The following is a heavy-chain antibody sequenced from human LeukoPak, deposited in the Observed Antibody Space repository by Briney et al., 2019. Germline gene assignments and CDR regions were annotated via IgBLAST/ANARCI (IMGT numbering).Heavy chain of an antibody. CDR3: ARGWYSSSSADY. D-gene: IGHD6-6*01. J-gene: IGHJ4*02. Sequence: GGSLRHSCAASGFTFSSYGMHWVRQAPGKGLEWVAVIWYDGSNKYYADSVKGRFTISRDNSKNTLYLQMNSLRAEDTAVYYCARGWYSSSSADYWGQGTLVTVSS. V-gene: IGHV3-33*01. CDR2: IWYDGSNK. CDR1: GFTFSSYG.